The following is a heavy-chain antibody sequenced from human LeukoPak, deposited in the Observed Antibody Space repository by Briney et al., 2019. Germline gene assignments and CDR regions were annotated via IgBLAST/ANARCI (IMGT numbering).Heavy chain of an antibody. CDR1: GFTFSSYS. V-gene: IGHV3-21*01. D-gene: IGHD3-16*01. J-gene: IGHJ3*02. Sequence: GGSLRLSCAASGFTFSSYSMNWVRQAPGKGLEWVSSISSSSYIYYADSVKGRFTISRGNAKNSLYLQMNSLRAEDTAVYYCARGPFWEVDDAFDIWGQGTMVTVSS. CDR2: ISSSSYI. CDR3: ARGPFWEVDDAFDI.